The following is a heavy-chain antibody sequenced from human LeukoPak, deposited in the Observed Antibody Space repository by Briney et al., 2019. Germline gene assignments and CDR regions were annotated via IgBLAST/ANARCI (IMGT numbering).Heavy chain of an antibody. V-gene: IGHV4-31*03. D-gene: IGHD3-22*01. CDR1: GGSINTGGNY. CDR2: VYYYRGST. J-gene: IGHJ4*02. Sequence: SETLSLTCTVSGGSINTGGNYWSWIRHHPGKGLESIGDVYYYRGSTHYTPSLKSRLTISIDTSKNQFSLRLSSVTAADTAVYFCARLFASGGYYYLDYWGQGTLVTVSS. CDR3: ARLFASGGYYYLDY.